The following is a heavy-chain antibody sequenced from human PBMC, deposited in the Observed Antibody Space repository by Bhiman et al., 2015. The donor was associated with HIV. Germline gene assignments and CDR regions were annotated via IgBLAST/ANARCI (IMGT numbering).Heavy chain of an antibody. CDR1: GFTFSTYA. CDR2: ISVSGGDT. V-gene: IGHV3-23*01. Sequence: EVQLLESGGGLVQPGGSLRLSCAASGFTFSTYAMNWVRQPPGKGLEWVSGISVSGGDTYYTDSVKGRFTISRDNSKNTLYLQMDSLRAEDTAIYYCATSRALWGQGTLVTVSS. CDR3: ATSRAL. D-gene: IGHD2/OR15-2a*01. J-gene: IGHJ4*02.